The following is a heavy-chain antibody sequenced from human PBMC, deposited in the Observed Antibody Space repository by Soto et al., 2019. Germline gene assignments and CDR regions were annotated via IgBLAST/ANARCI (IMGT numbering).Heavy chain of an antibody. Sequence: GGSLRLSCAASGFTFSSYSMNWVRQAPGKGLEWVSYISSSSSYTNYADSVKGRFTISRDNAKNSLYLQMNSLRAEDTAVYYCARLGGREGATRAFDIWGQGTMVTVSS. J-gene: IGHJ3*02. CDR2: ISSSSSYT. D-gene: IGHD2-15*01. CDR1: GFTFSSYS. V-gene: IGHV3-21*05. CDR3: ARLGGREGATRAFDI.